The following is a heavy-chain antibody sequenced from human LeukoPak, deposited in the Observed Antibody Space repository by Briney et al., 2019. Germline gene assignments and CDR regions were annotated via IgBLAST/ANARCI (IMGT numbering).Heavy chain of an antibody. J-gene: IGHJ4*02. CDR2: ISYDGSNT. V-gene: IGHV3-30*18. Sequence: AGRSLRLSCAASGFTFSGYGMHWVRQAPGKGLDWVALISYDGSNTYYADSVKGRFTISRDISNNTLYLQMNSLRPEDTAVYYCAKEALFRGVHGNYFDYWGQGTLVTVSS. CDR1: GFTFSGYG. D-gene: IGHD3-10*01. CDR3: AKEALFRGVHGNYFDY.